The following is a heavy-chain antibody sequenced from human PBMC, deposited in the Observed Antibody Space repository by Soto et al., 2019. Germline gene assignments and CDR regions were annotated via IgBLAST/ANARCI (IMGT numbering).Heavy chain of an antibody. CDR3: ARRRLTTAHHYYYYYTAV. Sequence: SETQSITCTVSGGSISSYYWSWIRQPPGKGLEWIGYIYYSGSTNYNPSLKSRVTISVDTSKNQFSLKLSSVTAADTAVYYCARRRLTTAHHYYYYYTAVRLNGTTVTVSS. CDR1: GGSISSYY. J-gene: IGHJ6*03. V-gene: IGHV4-59*08. D-gene: IGHD4-17*01. CDR2: IYYSGST.